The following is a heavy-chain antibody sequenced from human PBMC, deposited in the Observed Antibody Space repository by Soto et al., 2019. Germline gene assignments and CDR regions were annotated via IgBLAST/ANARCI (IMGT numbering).Heavy chain of an antibody. V-gene: IGHV1-2*02. D-gene: IGHD2-2*02. CDR2: INPNSGGT. CDR3: ASASRYCSSTSCYNFHYYGMDV. Sequence: GASVKVSCKASGYTFTGYYMHWVRQAPGQGLEWMGWINPNSGGTNYAQKFQGRVTMTRDTSISTAYMELSRLRSDDTAVYYCASASRYCSSTSCYNFHYYGMDVWGQGTTVTVSS. J-gene: IGHJ6*02. CDR1: GYTFTGYY.